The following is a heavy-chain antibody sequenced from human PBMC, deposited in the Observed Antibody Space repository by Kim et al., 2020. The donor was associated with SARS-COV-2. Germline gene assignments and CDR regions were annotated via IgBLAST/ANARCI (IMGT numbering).Heavy chain of an antibody. CDR2: IYYSGST. J-gene: IGHJ4*01. D-gene: IGHD3-10*01. CDR1: GGSISSYY. Sequence: SETLSLTCTVSGGSISSYYWSWIRQPPGKGLEWIGYIYYSGSTNYNPSLKSRVTISVDTSKNQFSLKLSSVTTADTAVYYCARCRYYYGSGSYSELDYWG. CDR3: ARCRYYYGSGSYSELDY. V-gene: IGHV4-59*01.